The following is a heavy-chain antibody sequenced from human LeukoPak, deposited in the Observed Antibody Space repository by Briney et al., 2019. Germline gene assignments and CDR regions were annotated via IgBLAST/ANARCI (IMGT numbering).Heavy chain of an antibody. CDR3: TRDAGSGWSSFDY. J-gene: IGHJ4*02. V-gene: IGHV6-1*01. D-gene: IGHD6-19*01. CDR2: TYYRSKWYN. Sequence: SQTLSLTCAISGDSVSSNSAAWNWIRQSPSRGLEWLGRTYYRSKWYNDYAVSMKSRITINPDTSKDQFSLQLNSVTPEDTAVYYCTRDAGSGWSSFDYWGQGTLVTVSS. CDR1: GDSVSSNSAA.